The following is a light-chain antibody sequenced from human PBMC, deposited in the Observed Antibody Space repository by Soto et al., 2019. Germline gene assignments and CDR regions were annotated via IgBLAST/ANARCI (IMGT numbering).Light chain of an antibody. V-gene: IGKV1-27*01. CDR2: AAS. J-gene: IGKJ3*01. Sequence: DIQMTQSPSSLSASVGDRVTISCRASQGISNYLAWYQQKPGKVPKLLIYAASTLQSGVPSRFSGSGSGTDFTLTISSLQPEDDATYYCQKYNNAPLIFTFGPGTKVDIK. CDR3: QKYNNAPLIFT. CDR1: QGISNY.